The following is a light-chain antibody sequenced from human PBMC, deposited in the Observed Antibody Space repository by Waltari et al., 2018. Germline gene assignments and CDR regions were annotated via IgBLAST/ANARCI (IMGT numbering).Light chain of an antibody. CDR3: QQSYSLPPT. CDR2: DAS. CDR1: QSIRSY. J-gene: IGKJ1*01. V-gene: IGKV1-39*01. Sequence: DIQMTQSPSSLSASVGDRVTITCRASQSIRSYLNWYQQKPGKAPKLLIYDASNLQSGVPSRFSGSGSGTDFTLTISRLQAEDFATYYCQQSYSLPPTFGQGTKVEVK.